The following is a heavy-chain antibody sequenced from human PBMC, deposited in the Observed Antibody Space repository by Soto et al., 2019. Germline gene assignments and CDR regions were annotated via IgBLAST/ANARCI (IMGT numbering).Heavy chain of an antibody. J-gene: IGHJ4*02. CDR1: GFTFSDYW. CDR2: IKTDGSEK. D-gene: IGHD3-10*01. CDR3: ASSMGRGGNDY. V-gene: IGHV3-7*05. Sequence: EVQLVESGGGLFQPGGSLRLSCAASGFTFSDYWMSWVRQAPGKGLECVANIKTDGSEKYYVDPVKGRFTISRDNAKNSLYLQMNSLRADDTAVYYCASSMGRGGNDYWGQGTLVAVSS.